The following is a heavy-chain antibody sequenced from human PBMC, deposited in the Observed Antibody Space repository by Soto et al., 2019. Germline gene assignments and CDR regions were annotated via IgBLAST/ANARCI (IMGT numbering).Heavy chain of an antibody. D-gene: IGHD6-19*01. Sequence: ASVKVSCKASGYSFIGHYIHWVRQAPGQGLEWMGWINPNSGSTTYAQRFQGRVTLTRDTSISTAYMELRGLRSDDTAVFYCATVDAVVGIWLDSWGQGTMVTVYS. CDR1: GYSFIGHY. CDR3: ATVDAVVGIWLDS. CDR2: INPNSGST. J-gene: IGHJ5*01. V-gene: IGHV1-2*02.